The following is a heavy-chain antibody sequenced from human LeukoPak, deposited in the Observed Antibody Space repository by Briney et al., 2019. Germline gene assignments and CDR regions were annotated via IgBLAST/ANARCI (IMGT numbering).Heavy chain of an antibody. CDR3: ARAPPYDSSGLLDY. V-gene: IGHV3-21*04. CDR1: GFTLRSYT. D-gene: IGHD3-22*01. J-gene: IGHJ4*02. Sequence: PGGSLRLSCAASGFTLRSYTMNWVRQAPGKGLEWVSSIGISSNKIYYADSVKGRFTISRDNAKNSLYLQMSTLRAEDTAVYYCARAPPYDSSGLLDYWGQGTLVTVSS. CDR2: IGISSNKI.